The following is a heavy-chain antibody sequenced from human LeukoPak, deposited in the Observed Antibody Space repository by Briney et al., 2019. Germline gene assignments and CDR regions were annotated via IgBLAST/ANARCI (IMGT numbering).Heavy chain of an antibody. Sequence: SETLSLTCTVSGGSISSGGYYWSWIRQPPGMGLGWIGYIYESGNTYYNPSLQSRVTMSPDRSKNQFSLKLSSVTAADTAVYYCARVSSPDDYGMDVWGKGTTVTVSS. D-gene: IGHD3-16*02. V-gene: IGHV4-30-2*01. CDR3: ARVSSPDDYGMDV. J-gene: IGHJ6*04. CDR1: GGSISSGGYY. CDR2: IYESGNT.